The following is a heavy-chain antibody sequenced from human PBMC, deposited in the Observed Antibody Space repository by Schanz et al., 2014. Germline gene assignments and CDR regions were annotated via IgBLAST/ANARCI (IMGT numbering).Heavy chain of an antibody. D-gene: IGHD2-2*02. CDR3: AGTYCSSTSCYTGYYYMDV. V-gene: IGHV1-2*04. CDR1: GYTFTSDS. J-gene: IGHJ6*03. CDR2: INPNSGTT. Sequence: QVQLVQSGAEVKKPGSSVKVSCKASGYTFTSDSMHWVRQAPGQGLEWMGWINPNSGTTNYAQKFQGWVTVTRDTSISTAYMELSRLKSGDTAVYYCAGTYCSSTSCYTGYYYMDVWGKGTTVTVSS.